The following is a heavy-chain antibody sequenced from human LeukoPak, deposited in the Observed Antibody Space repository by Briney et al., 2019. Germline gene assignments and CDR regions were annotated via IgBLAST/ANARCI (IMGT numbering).Heavy chain of an antibody. CDR2: IYYSGST. CDR3: ARVSYDSSGYLIGYFDY. Sequence: SQTLSLICTVSGGSISSGDYYWSWIRQPPGKGLEWIGYIYYSGSTYYNPSLKSRVTIPVDTSKNQFSLKLSSVTAADTAVYYCARVSYDSSGYLIGYFDYWGQGTLVTVSS. V-gene: IGHV4-30-4*01. J-gene: IGHJ4*02. CDR1: GGSISSGDYY. D-gene: IGHD3-22*01.